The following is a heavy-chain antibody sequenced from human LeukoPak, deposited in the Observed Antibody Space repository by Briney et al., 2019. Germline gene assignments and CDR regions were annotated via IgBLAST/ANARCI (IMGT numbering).Heavy chain of an antibody. CDR3: ARGLFQGITMVRGVIRWFDP. CDR1: GGSFSGYY. CDR2: INHSGST. V-gene: IGHV4-34*01. J-gene: IGHJ5*02. Sequence: SETLSLTCAVYGGSFSGYYWCWIRQPPGKGLEWIGEINHSGSTNYNPSLKSRVTISVDTSKNQFSLKLSSVTAADTAVYYCARGLFQGITMVRGVIRWFDPWGQGTLVTVSS. D-gene: IGHD3-10*01.